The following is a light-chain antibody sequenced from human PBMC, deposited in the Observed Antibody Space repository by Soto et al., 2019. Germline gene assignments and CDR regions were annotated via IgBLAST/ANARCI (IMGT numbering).Light chain of an antibody. CDR3: QLYGRSPPFT. J-gene: IGKJ4*01. CDR2: GAS. Sequence: EIVLTQSPGTLSLSPGERDTLSCRASHSISSSYLAWYQQKPGQAPRLLIHGASSRATGIPGRFSGSGSGTDFPLTIGRLDLEDCAVYYCQLYGRSPPFTFGGGTKGEIK. V-gene: IGKV3-20*01. CDR1: HSISSSY.